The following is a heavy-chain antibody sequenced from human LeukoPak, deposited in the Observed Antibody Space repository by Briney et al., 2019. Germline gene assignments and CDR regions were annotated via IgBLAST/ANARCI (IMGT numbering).Heavy chain of an antibody. J-gene: IGHJ5*02. CDR1: GYTFINNG. Sequence: ASVKVSCKASGYTFINNGISWVRQAPGQGLEWMGWVTSYNGDTNYAQKFQGRVTMSADTSTSTAYMELRSLRFDDTAIYYCAKDWHILTGRNCFDPWGQGTLVTVSS. CDR2: VTSYNGDT. V-gene: IGHV1-18*01. CDR3: AKDWHILTGRNCFDP. D-gene: IGHD3-9*01.